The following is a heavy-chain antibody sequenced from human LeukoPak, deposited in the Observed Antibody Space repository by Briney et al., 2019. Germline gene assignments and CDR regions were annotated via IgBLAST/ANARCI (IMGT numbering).Heavy chain of an antibody. V-gene: IGHV3-30-3*01. J-gene: IGHJ4*02. CDR1: GFTFSSYA. Sequence: GGSLRLSCAASGFTFSSYAMHWVRQAPGKGLEWVAVISYDGSNKYYADSVKGRFTISRDNSKNTLYLQMNSLRAEDTAVYYCARDGGPDVYYYDSSGYPDYWGQGTLVTVSS. CDR3: ARDGGPDVYYYDSSGYPDY. CDR2: ISYDGSNK. D-gene: IGHD3-22*01.